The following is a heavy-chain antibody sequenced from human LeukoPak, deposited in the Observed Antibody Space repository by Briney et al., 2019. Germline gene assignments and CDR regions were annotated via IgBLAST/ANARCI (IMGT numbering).Heavy chain of an antibody. D-gene: IGHD1-26*01. CDR1: GDSISNGSYY. J-gene: IGHJ4*02. CDR2: IYASGST. V-gene: IGHV4-61*02. CDR3: ARDREVGATGYYFDY. Sequence: PSETLSLTCTVSGDSISNGSYYWSWIRQPAGKGLEWIGRIYASGSTNYNPSLKSRVTISVDTSKNQFPLKLSFVTAADTAVYYCARDREVGATGYYFDYWGQGTLVTVSS.